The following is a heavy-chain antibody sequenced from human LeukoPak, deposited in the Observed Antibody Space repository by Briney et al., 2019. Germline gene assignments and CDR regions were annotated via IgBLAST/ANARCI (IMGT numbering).Heavy chain of an antibody. D-gene: IGHD4-11*01. CDR3: ARDRSVGVTSDY. CDR2: IIPIFGTA. Sequence: SVKVSCKASGYTFTSYDISWVRQAPGQGLEWMGRIIPIFGTANYAQKFQGRVTITTDESTSTAYMELSSLRSEDTAVYYCARDRSVGVTSDYWGQGTLVTVSS. V-gene: IGHV1-69*05. J-gene: IGHJ4*02. CDR1: GYTFTSYD.